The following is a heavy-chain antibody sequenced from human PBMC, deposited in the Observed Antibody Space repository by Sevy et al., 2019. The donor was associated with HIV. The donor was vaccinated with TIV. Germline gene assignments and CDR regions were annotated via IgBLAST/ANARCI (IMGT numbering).Heavy chain of an antibody. CDR2: ISGPGLST. CDR3: AKALNPALESMIEVVLRALKGFDV. Sequence: GGSLRLSCAASGFTFNTHAMTWVRQAPGKGLEWVSVISGPGLSTYYADSVKGRFTISRDNSKNTLYLQMNSLRADDTATYYCAKALNPALESMIEVVLRALKGFDVRGQGTMVTVSS. V-gene: IGHV3-23*01. J-gene: IGHJ3*01. CDR1: GFTFNTHA. D-gene: IGHD3-22*01.